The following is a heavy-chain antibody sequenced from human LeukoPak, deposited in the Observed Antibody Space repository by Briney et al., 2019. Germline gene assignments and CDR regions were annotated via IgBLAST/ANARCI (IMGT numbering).Heavy chain of an antibody. Sequence: SETLSLTCTVSGASISRSNYYWGWIRQPPGKGLEWIGSIYYSGSTYYNPSLKSRVTISVDTSKNQFSLKLSSVTAADTAVYYCARMAAATHDAFDIWGQGTMVTVSS. D-gene: IGHD5-24*01. V-gene: IGHV4-39*07. CDR3: ARMAAATHDAFDI. J-gene: IGHJ3*02. CDR1: GASISRSNYY. CDR2: IYYSGST.